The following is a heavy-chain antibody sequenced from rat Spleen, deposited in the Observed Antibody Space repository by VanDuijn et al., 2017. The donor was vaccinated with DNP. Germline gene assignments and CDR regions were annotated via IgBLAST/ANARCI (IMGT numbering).Heavy chain of an antibody. V-gene: IGHV5S11*01. CDR1: GFTFSNYG. Sequence: EVQLVESGGDLVQPGRSLKVSCVASGFTFSNYGMAWVRQAPTKGLEWVASISTSGGSTYYRDSVKGRFTISRDNAKSTLYLQRDSLRSEETATYYCARVQLGYYALDAWGQGTSVTVSS. D-gene: IGHD5-1*01. CDR2: ISTSGGST. J-gene: IGHJ4*01. CDR3: ARVQLGYYALDA.